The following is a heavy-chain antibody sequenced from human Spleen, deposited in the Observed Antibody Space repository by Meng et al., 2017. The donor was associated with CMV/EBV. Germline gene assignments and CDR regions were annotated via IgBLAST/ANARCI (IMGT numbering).Heavy chain of an antibody. V-gene: IGHV4-38-2*02. Sequence: SETLSLTCTVSGYSISSGYYWGWVRQPPGKGLGWIGSIYHSGSTYYSPSLKSRVTISVDTSKNQFSLKLSSVTAADTAVYYCARARFDYWGQGTLVTVSS. CDR2: IYHSGST. CDR3: ARARFDY. J-gene: IGHJ4*02. CDR1: GYSISSGYY.